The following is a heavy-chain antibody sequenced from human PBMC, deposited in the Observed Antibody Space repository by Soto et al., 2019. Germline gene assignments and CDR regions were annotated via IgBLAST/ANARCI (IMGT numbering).Heavy chain of an antibody. V-gene: IGHV5-51*01. Sequence: GESLKISCKGSGYNFAGYWIAWARQMPGKGLELMGIIYPSDSDTRYRPSFQGQVTISADKSISSAYLQWSSLRASDTAMYYCARGGVSTRTFDYWGQGTPVTVSS. CDR3: ARGGVSTRTFDY. J-gene: IGHJ4*02. CDR1: GYNFAGYW. D-gene: IGHD3-3*01. CDR2: IYPSDSDT.